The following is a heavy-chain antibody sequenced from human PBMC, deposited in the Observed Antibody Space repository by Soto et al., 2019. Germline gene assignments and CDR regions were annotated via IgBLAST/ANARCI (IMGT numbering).Heavy chain of an antibody. J-gene: IGHJ4*02. CDR3: ARFRQFTTSSAHFDY. CDR2: ISSSGSTI. CDR1: GFTFSDYY. V-gene: IGHV3-11*01. D-gene: IGHD6-19*01. Sequence: RGGSLRLSCAASGFTFSDYYMSWIRQAPGKGLEWLSHISSSGSTISYADSVKGRFTFSRDNAKNSLYLQMNSLRVEDTAVYYCARFRQFTTSSAHFDYWGQGTLGTV.